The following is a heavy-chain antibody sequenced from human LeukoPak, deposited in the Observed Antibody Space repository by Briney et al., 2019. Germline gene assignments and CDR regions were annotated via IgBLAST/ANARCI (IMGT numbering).Heavy chain of an antibody. CDR3: ARAPAGSEYIAVAGRGWDY. CDR1: GFTFSSYE. D-gene: IGHD6-19*01. Sequence: GGSLRLSCAASGFTFSSYEMNWVRQAPGKGLEWVSYISSSGSTIYYADSVKGRFTISRDNSKNTLYLQMNSLRAEDTAVYYCARAPAGSEYIAVAGRGWDYWGQGTLVTVSS. CDR2: ISSSGSTI. J-gene: IGHJ4*02. V-gene: IGHV3-48*03.